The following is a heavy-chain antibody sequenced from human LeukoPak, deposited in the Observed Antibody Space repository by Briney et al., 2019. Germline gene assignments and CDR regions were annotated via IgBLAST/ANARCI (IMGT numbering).Heavy chain of an antibody. Sequence: SETLSLTCTVSGYSISSGYYWGWIWQPPGKGLEWIGSIYHGGITYYNPSLKSRVTISVDRSKNQFSLKLSSVTAADTAVYYCARRKWDSGTYQYYFDYWGQGTLVTVSS. D-gene: IGHD3-10*01. CDR1: GYSISSGYY. V-gene: IGHV4-38-2*02. J-gene: IGHJ4*02. CDR3: ARRKWDSGTYQYYFDY. CDR2: IYHGGIT.